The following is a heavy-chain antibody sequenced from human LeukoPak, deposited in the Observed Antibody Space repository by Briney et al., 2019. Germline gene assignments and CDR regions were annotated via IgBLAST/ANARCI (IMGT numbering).Heavy chain of an antibody. CDR3: ARDGVSGGDAFDI. J-gene: IGHJ3*02. CDR1: GFTFSSYE. V-gene: IGHV3-21*01. Sequence: GGSLRLSCAASGFTFSSYEMNWVRQAPGKGLEWVSSISSTSTYIYYADSVKGRFTISRDNAKKSLYLQMNSLRAEDTAVYYCARDGVSGGDAFDIWGQGTMVTVSS. D-gene: IGHD3-16*01. CDR2: ISSTSTYI.